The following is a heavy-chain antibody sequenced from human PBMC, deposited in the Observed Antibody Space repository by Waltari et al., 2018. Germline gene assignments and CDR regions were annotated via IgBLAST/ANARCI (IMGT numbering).Heavy chain of an antibody. CDR3: AKTSGGDYYYYYYMDV. Sequence: QVQLQESGPGLVKPSQTLSLTCTVSGGSISSGDYYWSWSRQPPGKGLEWIGYIYYSGSTYYNPSLKSRVTISVDTSKNQFSLKLSSVTAADTAVYYCAKTSGGDYYYYYYMDVWGKGTTVTVSS. CDR1: GGSISSGDYY. CDR2: IYYSGST. V-gene: IGHV4-30-4*08. D-gene: IGHD3-10*01. J-gene: IGHJ6*03.